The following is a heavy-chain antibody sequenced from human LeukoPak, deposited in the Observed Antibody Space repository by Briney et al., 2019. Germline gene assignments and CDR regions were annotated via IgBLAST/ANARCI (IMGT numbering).Heavy chain of an antibody. J-gene: IGHJ4*02. CDR1: GFTFTSHD. CDR3: ARGVLISDFWSGPGYYFDY. Sequence: ASVKVSCKASGFTFTSHDYNWVRQATGQGLEWMGWMNPNSGNTGYAQKFQGRVTMTRDTSTSTVYMELSSLRSEDTAVYYCARGVLISDFWSGPGYYFDYWGQGTLVTVSS. V-gene: IGHV1-8*01. D-gene: IGHD3-3*01. CDR2: MNPNSGNT.